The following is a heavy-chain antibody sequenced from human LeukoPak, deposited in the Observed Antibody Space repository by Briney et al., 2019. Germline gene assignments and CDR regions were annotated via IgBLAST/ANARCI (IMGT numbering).Heavy chain of an antibody. CDR3: ARGRKVRVVPAAIDLATKYYYYYYMDV. V-gene: IGHV1-8*03. J-gene: IGHJ6*03. CDR2: MNPNSGNT. CDR1: GYTFTSYD. Sequence: ASVKVSCKASGYTFTSYDINWVRQATGQGLEWMGWMNPNSGNTGYAQKFQGRVTITRNTSISTAYMELSSLRSEDTAVYYCARGRKVRVVPAAIDLATKYYYYYYMDVWGKGTTVTVSS. D-gene: IGHD2-2*01.